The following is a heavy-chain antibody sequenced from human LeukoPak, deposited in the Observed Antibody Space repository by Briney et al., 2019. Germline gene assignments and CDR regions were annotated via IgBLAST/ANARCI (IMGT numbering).Heavy chain of an antibody. CDR1: GFTFSSYA. J-gene: IGHJ4*02. Sequence: GGSLRLSCAASGFTFSSYAMSWVRQAPGKGLEWVSTIYTGGSAYYADSVKGRFTISRDTSKNILYLQMNSLRAEDTAVYYCGKGLVTAIDYWGQGTLVSVSS. V-gene: IGHV3-23*05. CDR2: IYTGGSA. D-gene: IGHD2-21*02. CDR3: GKGLVTAIDY.